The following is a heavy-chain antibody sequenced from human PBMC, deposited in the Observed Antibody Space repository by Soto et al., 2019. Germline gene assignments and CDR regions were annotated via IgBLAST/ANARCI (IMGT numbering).Heavy chain of an antibody. CDR3: SKVYGYSSAWSNWYDP. Sequence: EVQLLESGGGLVQPGGSLRLSCAASGFTFSNYAMSWVRQDPGKGLEWVSDISGSGGSTYYADSVKGRFTISRDNSKNTLYLQMNSLRADDTAVYYCSKVYGYSSAWSNWYDPWGQGTLVTVSS. CDR1: GFTFSNYA. D-gene: IGHD6-19*01. V-gene: IGHV3-23*01. CDR2: ISGSGGST. J-gene: IGHJ5*02.